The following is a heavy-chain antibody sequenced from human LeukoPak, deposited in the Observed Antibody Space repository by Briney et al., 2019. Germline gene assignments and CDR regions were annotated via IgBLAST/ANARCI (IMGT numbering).Heavy chain of an antibody. Sequence: SVKVSCKASGGTFSNYVISWVRQAPGQGLEWMGRIIPIVEITNYAENYQGRVTFTADKSTNTAYMHLNSLRSDDTAVYFCGRNEEGFGESLIGWGQGTLVTVSS. D-gene: IGHD3-10*01. CDR2: IIPIVEIT. V-gene: IGHV1-69*04. CDR1: GGTFSNYV. CDR3: GRNEEGFGESLIG. J-gene: IGHJ4*02.